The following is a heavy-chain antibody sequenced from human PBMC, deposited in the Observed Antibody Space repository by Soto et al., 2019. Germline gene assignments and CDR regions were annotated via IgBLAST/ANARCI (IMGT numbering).Heavy chain of an antibody. J-gene: IGHJ3*02. D-gene: IGHD5-12*01. V-gene: IGHV4-59*01. CDR2: IYYSGST. Sequence: SETLSLTCTVSGDSINNYYWNWIRQPPGKGLEWIGNIYYSGSTNYNPSLKSRVTISIDTSKNQFSLKLNSVTAADTAVYYCAREGNIVATRVAIDIWGQGTMVTVSS. CDR3: AREGNIVATRVAIDI. CDR1: GDSINNYY.